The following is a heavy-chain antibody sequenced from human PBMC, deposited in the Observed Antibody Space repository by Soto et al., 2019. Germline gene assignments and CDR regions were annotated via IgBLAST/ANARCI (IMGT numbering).Heavy chain of an antibody. J-gene: IGHJ4*02. CDR3: AKGDSEFDS. V-gene: IGHV3-23*04. CDR2: LSGTGRTT. Sequence: EVQLVESGGVLVQPGGSLRLSCAASGFTFSNFAMGWVRQAPGNGLEWVSGLSGTGRTTWYADSVKGRFTISRDNSKNTLYLQMNTLRAEDTAVYYCAKGDSEFDSWGQGTLVTVSS. CDR1: GFTFSNFA.